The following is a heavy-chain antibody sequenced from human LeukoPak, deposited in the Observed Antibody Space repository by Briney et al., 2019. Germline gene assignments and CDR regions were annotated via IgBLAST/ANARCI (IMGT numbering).Heavy chain of an antibody. CDR3: ARGRPLLWYYDSSGYPLDY. J-gene: IGHJ4*02. CDR1: GYTFTNYG. V-gene: IGHV1-8*02. CDR2: MDPNSGNT. D-gene: IGHD3-22*01. Sequence: ASVKVSCRASGYTFTNYGIAWVRQAPGQGLEWMGWMDPNSGNTGYAQKFQGRVTMTRNTSISTAYMELSSLRSEDTAVYYCARGRPLLWYYDSSGYPLDYWGQGTLVTVSS.